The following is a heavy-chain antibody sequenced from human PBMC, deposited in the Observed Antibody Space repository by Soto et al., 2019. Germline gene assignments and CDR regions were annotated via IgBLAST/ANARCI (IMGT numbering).Heavy chain of an antibody. V-gene: IGHV4-39*01. Sequence: SQTLSLTCTFSGDSISSSKYYWGWIRQPPGKGLEWIGSIYYSGSTYYNPSPKSRLTISLDTPKNQFSLKLSSVTAADTAVYYCARLGGSYAVPHFDYWGQRTLVTVSS. CDR1: GDSISSSKYY. J-gene: IGHJ4*02. CDR2: IYYSGST. CDR3: ARLGGSYAVPHFDY. D-gene: IGHD1-26*01.